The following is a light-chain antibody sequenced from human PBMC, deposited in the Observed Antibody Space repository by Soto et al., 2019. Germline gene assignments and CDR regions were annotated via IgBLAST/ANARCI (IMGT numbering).Light chain of an antibody. CDR1: QSISIW. Sequence: DIQMTQSPSTLSASVGARAPITCRASQSISIWLAWYQQKPGKAPKILIYKASSSESGVPSTFSGSGSGTEFTLTISSLQPDDFATYYCQQYSTYTPRTVGQGTKVDIK. CDR2: KAS. CDR3: QQYSTYTPRT. J-gene: IGKJ1*01. V-gene: IGKV1-5*03.